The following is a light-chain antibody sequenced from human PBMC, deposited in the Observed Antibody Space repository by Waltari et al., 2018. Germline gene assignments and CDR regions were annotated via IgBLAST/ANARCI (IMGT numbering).Light chain of an antibody. CDR3: QSYDSSLGAL. Sequence: QSVLTLPPSASAAPAQRVTISCTGSSSNIGAGYDAYWYQQLPGTAPKLHIYGNSNRPSVVPDRFAGSKSGTAPSLAITGLQAEDEADYYCQSYDSSLGALIGTGTKVTVL. CDR2: GNS. V-gene: IGLV1-40*01. J-gene: IGLJ1*01. CDR1: SSNIGAGYD.